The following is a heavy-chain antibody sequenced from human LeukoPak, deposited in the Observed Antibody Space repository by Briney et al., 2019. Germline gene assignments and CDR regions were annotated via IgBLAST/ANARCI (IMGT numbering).Heavy chain of an antibody. J-gene: IGHJ4*02. V-gene: IGHV4-34*01. CDR1: GTSFSAYY. CDR3: ARLNVEQWRNTMDY. D-gene: IGHD1/OR15-1a*01. CDR2: INPSGGT. Sequence: PSETLSLTCVVSGTSFSAYYWTWIRQPPGEGLEWIGEINPSGGTNYNPSLKSRVTMSIDTSKDQLSLTLSSVTAADTSVYYCARLNVEQWRNTMDYWGQGTLVTVSS.